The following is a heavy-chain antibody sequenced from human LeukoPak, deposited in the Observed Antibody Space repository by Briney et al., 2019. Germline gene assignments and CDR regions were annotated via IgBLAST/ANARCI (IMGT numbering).Heavy chain of an antibody. J-gene: IGHJ5*02. CDR3: AKDTGDYYDSSGNYYAGWFDP. CDR2: IRYDGNNK. V-gene: IGHV3-30*02. CDR1: GFSFSSFG. Sequence: PGGSLRLSCAASGFSFSSFGLHWVRQAPGKGLEWVAFIRYDGNNKYLADSVKGRFTISRDNSKNTVYLQMNSLRPEDTAVYHCAKDTGDYYDSSGNYYAGWFDPWGQGTLVTVSS. D-gene: IGHD3-22*01.